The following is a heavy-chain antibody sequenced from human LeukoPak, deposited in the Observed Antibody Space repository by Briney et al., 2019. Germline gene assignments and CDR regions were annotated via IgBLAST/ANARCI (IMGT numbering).Heavy chain of an antibody. V-gene: IGHV3-74*01. CDR1: RFTFSSYW. Sequence: GVSLRLSCAASRFTFSSYWMHWVRQAPGKGLVWVSRINTDGSGTSYEDSVKGRFTISRDNAKNTLYLQMNSLRAEDTAVYYCARGNAHAFDIWGQGTMVTVSS. CDR2: INTDGSGT. CDR3: ARGNAHAFDI. D-gene: IGHD1-1*01. J-gene: IGHJ3*02.